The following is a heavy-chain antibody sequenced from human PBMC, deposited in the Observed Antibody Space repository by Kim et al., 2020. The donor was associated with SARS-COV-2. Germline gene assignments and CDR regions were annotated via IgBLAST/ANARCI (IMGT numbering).Heavy chain of an antibody. J-gene: IGHJ4*02. Sequence: GGSLRLSCAASGFTLSTYWMHWVRQAPGKGLMWVSHISRDGSRAAYADSVSGRSTASRKNAKNTLYLQMDSLRAEDMAVYCCARGRGKQEDYWGEGRLFT. V-gene: IGHV3-74*03. D-gene: IGHD5-12*01. CDR3: ARGRGKQEDY. CDR1: GFTLSTYW. CDR2: ISRDGSRA.